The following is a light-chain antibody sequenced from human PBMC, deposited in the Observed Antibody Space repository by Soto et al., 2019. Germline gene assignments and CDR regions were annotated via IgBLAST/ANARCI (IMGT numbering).Light chain of an antibody. CDR3: TSYTSTSTYV. J-gene: IGLJ1*01. V-gene: IGLV2-14*01. CDR1: SSDVGAYNY. Sequence: SALTQPASVSGPPGQSITISCTGTSSDVGAYNYVSWYQHHPGKAPRLVIYDVTNRPSGISARFSGCKSGNTASLTISALLAEDEADYYCTSYTSTSTYVFGTGTKLTVL. CDR2: DVT.